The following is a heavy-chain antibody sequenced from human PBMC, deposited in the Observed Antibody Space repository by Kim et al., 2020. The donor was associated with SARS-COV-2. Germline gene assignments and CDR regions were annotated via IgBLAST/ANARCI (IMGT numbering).Heavy chain of an antibody. V-gene: IGHV4-34*01. CDR3: ARGYYGSGSYSH. Sequence: NYTTSLKSRVNISVETSKNQFSLRLSSVTAADTAVYYCARGYYGSGSYSHWGQGTLVTVSS. D-gene: IGHD3-10*01. J-gene: IGHJ4*02.